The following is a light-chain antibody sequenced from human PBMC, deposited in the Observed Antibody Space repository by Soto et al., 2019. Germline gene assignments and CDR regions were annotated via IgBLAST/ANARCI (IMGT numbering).Light chain of an antibody. CDR2: DAS. CDR3: QQYSHLIT. Sequence: DIQMAQSPSCLSASVGERVAITCQASQDISNYLNWYQQKLGKAPKLLIYDASNLETGVPSRFSGSGSGTDFTFTISSLQPEDIATYYCQQYSHLITFGQGTRLEIK. V-gene: IGKV1-33*01. CDR1: QDISNY. J-gene: IGKJ5*01.